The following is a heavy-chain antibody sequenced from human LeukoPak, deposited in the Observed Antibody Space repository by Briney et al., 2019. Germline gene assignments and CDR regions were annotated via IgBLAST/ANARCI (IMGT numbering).Heavy chain of an antibody. CDR2: IYYSGST. CDR1: GGSISSYY. D-gene: IGHD3-22*01. J-gene: IGHJ3*02. V-gene: IGHV4-59*01. Sequence: KSSETLSLTCTVSGGSISSYYWSWIRQPPGKGLEWIGYIYYSGSTNYNPSLKSRVTISVDTSKNQFSLKLSSVTAADTAVYYCARGSTMIVGVIALNAFDIWGQGTMVTVSS. CDR3: ARGSTMIVGVIALNAFDI.